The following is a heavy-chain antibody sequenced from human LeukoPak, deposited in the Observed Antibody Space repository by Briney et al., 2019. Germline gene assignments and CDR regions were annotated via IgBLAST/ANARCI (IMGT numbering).Heavy chain of an antibody. D-gene: IGHD6-13*01. CDR3: ARDHIAAAVPFFDY. J-gene: IGHJ4*02. Sequence: GGSLRLSCAASGVTFSSYWMSWVRQAPGKGLEWVANIKQDGSEKYYVDSVKGRFTISRDNAKNSLYLQMNSLRAEDTAVYYCARDHIAAAVPFFDYWGQGTLVTVSS. V-gene: IGHV3-7*01. CDR1: GVTFSSYW. CDR2: IKQDGSEK.